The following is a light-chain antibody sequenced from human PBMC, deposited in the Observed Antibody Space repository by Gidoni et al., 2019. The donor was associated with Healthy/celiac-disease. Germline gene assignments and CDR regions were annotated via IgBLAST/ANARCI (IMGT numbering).Light chain of an antibody. Sequence: GSPGQSITISCTGTSSDVGGYNYVSWYQQHPGKAPKLMIYDVSNRPSGVSNRFSGSKSGNTASLTISGLQAEDEADYYCSSYTSSSTRVFGTGTKVTVL. J-gene: IGLJ1*01. CDR1: SSDVGGYNY. CDR3: SSYTSSSTRV. V-gene: IGLV2-14*04. CDR2: DVS.